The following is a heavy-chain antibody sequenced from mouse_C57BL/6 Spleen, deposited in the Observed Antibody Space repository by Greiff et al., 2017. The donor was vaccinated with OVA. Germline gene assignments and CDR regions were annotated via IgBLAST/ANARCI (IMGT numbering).Heavy chain of an antibody. Sequence: QVQLQQSGAELVMPGASVKLSCKASGYTFTSYWLHWVKQRPGQGLEWIGEIDPSDSYTNYNQKFKGKSTLTVDKSSSTAYMQLSSLTSEDSAVYYCARALYYGSSLYYFDYWGKGTNRTVSS. CDR2: IDPSDSYT. J-gene: IGHJ2*01. D-gene: IGHD1-1*01. V-gene: IGHV1-69*01. CDR1: GYTFTSYW. CDR3: ARALYYGSSLYYFDY.